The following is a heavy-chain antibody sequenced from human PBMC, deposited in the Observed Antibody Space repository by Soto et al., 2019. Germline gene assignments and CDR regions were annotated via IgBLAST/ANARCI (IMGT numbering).Heavy chain of an antibody. CDR3: FYDSSGYYYRRSGNWFDP. J-gene: IGHJ5*02. D-gene: IGHD3-22*01. CDR1: GFTFSSYA. Sequence: GGSLRLSCAASGFTFSSYAMSWVRQAPGKGLEWVSAISGSGGSTYYADSVKGRFTISRDNSKNTLYLQMNSLRAEDTAVYYCFYDSSGYYYRRSGNWFDPWGQGTLVTVSS. CDR2: ISGSGGST. V-gene: IGHV3-23*01.